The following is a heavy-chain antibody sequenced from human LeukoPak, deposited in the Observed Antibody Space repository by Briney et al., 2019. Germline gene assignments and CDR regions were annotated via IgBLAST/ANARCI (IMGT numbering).Heavy chain of an antibody. CDR3: AKGMGLAHYYFYGMDV. V-gene: IGHV3-23*01. CDR1: GFTFSNFA. J-gene: IGHJ6*02. CDR2: ISGVDGPI. Sequence: GGSLRVSCAASGFTFSNFAVNLVRQAPGKGLEWVSVISGVDGPISYADSVKGRFTISKDNSKNTLYLKMTSLRAEDAPIYYCAKGMGLAHYYFYGMDVWGQGTTVTVSS. D-gene: IGHD6-19*01.